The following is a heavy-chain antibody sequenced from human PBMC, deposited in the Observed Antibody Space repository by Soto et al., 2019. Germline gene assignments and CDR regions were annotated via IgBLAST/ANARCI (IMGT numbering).Heavy chain of an antibody. D-gene: IGHD1-26*01. CDR2: IYYSGST. Sequence: ATLSLTCTVSGGSISSYYWSWIRQPAGKGLEWIGYIYYSGSTNYNPSLKSRVTISVDTSKNQFSLKLSSVTAADTAVYYCARSLSIVGASLYNWFDPWGQGTLVTVSS. V-gene: IGHV4-59*01. J-gene: IGHJ5*02. CDR3: ARSLSIVGASLYNWFDP. CDR1: GGSISSYY.